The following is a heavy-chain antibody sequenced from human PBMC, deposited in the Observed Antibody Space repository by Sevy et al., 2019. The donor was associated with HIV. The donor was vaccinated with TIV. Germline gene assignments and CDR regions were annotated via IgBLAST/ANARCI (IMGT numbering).Heavy chain of an antibody. CDR1: GGSISSYY. Sequence: SETLSLTCTVSGGSISSYYWSWIRQPPGKGLEWIGYIYYSGSTNYNPSLKSRVTISVDTSKNQFSLKLSSVTAADTAVYYCARRRGWEGYYFDYRGQGTLVTVSS. D-gene: IGHD6-19*01. J-gene: IGHJ4*02. V-gene: IGHV4-59*01. CDR3: ARRRGWEGYYFDY. CDR2: IYYSGST.